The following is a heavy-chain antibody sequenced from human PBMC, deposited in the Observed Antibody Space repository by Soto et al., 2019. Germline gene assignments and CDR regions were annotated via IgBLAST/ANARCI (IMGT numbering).Heavy chain of an antibody. CDR2: ISYDGSNK. CDR1: GFTFSSYA. Sequence: QVQLVESGGGVVQPGRSLRLSCAASGFTFSSYAMHWVRQAPGKGLEWVAVISYDGSNKYYADSVKGRFTISRDNSKNTLYQQMNSLRAEDTAVYYCARDPDTPYFDYWGQGTLVTVSS. V-gene: IGHV3-30-3*01. J-gene: IGHJ4*02. CDR3: ARDPDTPYFDY.